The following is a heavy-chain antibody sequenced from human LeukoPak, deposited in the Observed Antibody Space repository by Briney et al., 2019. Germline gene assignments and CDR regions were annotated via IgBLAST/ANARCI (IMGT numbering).Heavy chain of an antibody. V-gene: IGHV4-61*01. CDR2: IYYSGST. Sequence: SETLSLTCTVSGGSFSSGSYYWSWIRQPPGEGLEWIGYIYYSGSTNYNPSLKSRVTISVDTSKNQFSLKLSSVTAADTAVYYCARGDHDFWSGYSNWFDPWGQGTLVTVSS. CDR3: ARGDHDFWSGYSNWFDP. J-gene: IGHJ5*02. D-gene: IGHD3-3*01. CDR1: GGSFSSGSYY.